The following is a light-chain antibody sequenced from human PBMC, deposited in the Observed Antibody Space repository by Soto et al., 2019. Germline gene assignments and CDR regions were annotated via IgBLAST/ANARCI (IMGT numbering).Light chain of an antibody. CDR3: QQYGSSPWT. Sequence: EIGLTKSPGTLSLSPGERATLSCRASQSVSSSSLAWYQQKPGQAPRLLIYGASSRATGIPDRFSGSGSGTDFTLTISRLEPEDFAVYYCQQYGSSPWTFGQGTKVEIK. CDR1: QSVSSSS. CDR2: GAS. V-gene: IGKV3-20*01. J-gene: IGKJ1*01.